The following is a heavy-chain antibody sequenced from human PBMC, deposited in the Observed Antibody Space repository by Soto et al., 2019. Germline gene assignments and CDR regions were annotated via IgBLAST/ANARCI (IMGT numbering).Heavy chain of an antibody. CDR3: SRGILG. Sequence: QVQLQESGPGLVKPSQTLSLTCTVSGGSINSGGYCWSWIRQHPGKGLDWIGCISYGGSTSYNPSLKSRVTVPVDTSKNHFSLTLTSVTAADTAVYYCSRGILGWGQGALITVSS. J-gene: IGHJ4*02. CDR1: GGSINSGGYC. CDR2: ISYGGST. V-gene: IGHV4-31*03. D-gene: IGHD5-18*01.